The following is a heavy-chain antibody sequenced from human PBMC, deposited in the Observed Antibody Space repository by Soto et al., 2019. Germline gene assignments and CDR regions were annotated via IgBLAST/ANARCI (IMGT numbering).Heavy chain of an antibody. V-gene: IGHV3-66*01. Sequence: GGSLRLSCAASGFTVSSNYMSWVRQAPGKGLEWVSVIYSGGSTYYADSVRGRFTISRDNSKNTVNLQMNSLRAEDTAVYYCARDPWAADYWGQGTLVTGSS. D-gene: IGHD3-16*01. CDR3: ARDPWAADY. CDR1: GFTVSSNY. CDR2: IYSGGST. J-gene: IGHJ4*02.